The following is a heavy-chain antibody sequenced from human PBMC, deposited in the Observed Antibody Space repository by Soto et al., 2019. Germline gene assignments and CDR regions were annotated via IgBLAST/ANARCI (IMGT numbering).Heavy chain of an antibody. CDR3: ARAGDGYPLGWFDP. CDR2: IIPVFDTT. Sequence: QVQLVQSGAEVKKPGSSVKVSCKASGGTFRTYASSWVRQAPGQGLEWMGGIIPVFDTTNYAQKFQGRVTITADESTSTAYMELSSLRSEDTGVYYCARAGDGYPLGWFDPWGQGTLVTVSS. CDR1: GGTFRTYA. D-gene: IGHD5-12*01. V-gene: IGHV1-69*01. J-gene: IGHJ5*02.